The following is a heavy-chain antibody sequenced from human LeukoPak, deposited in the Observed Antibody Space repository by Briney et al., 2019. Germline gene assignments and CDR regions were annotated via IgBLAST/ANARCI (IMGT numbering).Heavy chain of an antibody. J-gene: IGHJ5*02. Sequence: SVKVSCKASGGTFSSYAISWVRQAPGQGLEWMGGIIPIFGTANYAQKFQGRVTITADKSTSTAYMELSSLRSEDAAVYYCARRGITMVRDPHGGWFDPWGQGTLVTVSS. D-gene: IGHD3-10*01. V-gene: IGHV1-69*06. CDR3: ARRGITMVRDPHGGWFDP. CDR2: IIPIFGTA. CDR1: GGTFSSYA.